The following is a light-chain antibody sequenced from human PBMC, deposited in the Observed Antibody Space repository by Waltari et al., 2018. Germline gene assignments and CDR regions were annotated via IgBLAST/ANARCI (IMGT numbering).Light chain of an antibody. CDR1: HRVSSY. CDR3: QQHSDWPPH. J-gene: IGKJ5*01. CDR2: DAS. Sequence: EIVFTQSPATLPLSPGERATLPCRASHRVSSYLGWYQQPPGQAPRLLIYDASNRATGVPARFSGSGSGTDFTLTIRSLEPEDFAVYDCQQHSDWPPHFGQGTRLEMK. V-gene: IGKV3-11*01.